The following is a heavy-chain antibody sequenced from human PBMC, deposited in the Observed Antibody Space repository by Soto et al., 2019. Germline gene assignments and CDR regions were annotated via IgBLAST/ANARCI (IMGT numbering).Heavy chain of an antibody. CDR1: GFTFSSYT. CDR3: ARGAGIAVPGTSFDY. V-gene: IGHV3-30-3*01. CDR2: ISYDGSNK. D-gene: IGHD6-19*01. J-gene: IGHJ4*02. Sequence: QVQLVESGGGVVQPGRSLRLSCAASGFTFSSYTMHWVRQAPGKGREWVALISYDGSNKYYADSVKGRFTISRDNSKNTLYLQMNSLRAEDTAVYYCARGAGIAVPGTSFDYWGQGTLVTVSS.